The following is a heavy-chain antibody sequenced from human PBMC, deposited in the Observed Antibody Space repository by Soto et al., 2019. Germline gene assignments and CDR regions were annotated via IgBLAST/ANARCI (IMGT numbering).Heavy chain of an antibody. CDR2: TYHRSKWFY. Sequence: SQTLSLTCDIYGDSVSSNRAAWSWIRQSPSRGLEWLGRTYHRSKWFYDYAVSVKSRITISPDTPKNQFSLQLNSVTPEDTARYYCARSISAVTGDGMDVWGQGTTVTVSS. J-gene: IGHJ6*02. CDR1: GDSVSSNRAA. V-gene: IGHV6-1*01. CDR3: ARSISAVTGDGMDV. D-gene: IGHD6-6*01.